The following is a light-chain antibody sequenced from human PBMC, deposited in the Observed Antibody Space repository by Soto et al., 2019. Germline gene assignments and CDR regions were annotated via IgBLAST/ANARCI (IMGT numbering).Light chain of an antibody. CDR1: GSNIGTNS. Sequence: QPVLTQPPSASGTPGQRVIISCSGSGSNIGTNSVSWYQQLPGAAPKLLIYSLSQRPSGVPDRFSGSKSGTSASLAISGLQSDDEADYYCAAWDDSLNGYVFGTGTKLTVL. CDR3: AAWDDSLNGYV. V-gene: IGLV1-44*01. CDR2: SLS. J-gene: IGLJ1*01.